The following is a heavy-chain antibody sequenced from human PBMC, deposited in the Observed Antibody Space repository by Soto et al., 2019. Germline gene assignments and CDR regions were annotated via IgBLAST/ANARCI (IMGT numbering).Heavy chain of an antibody. J-gene: IGHJ3*02. CDR1: GGFVSSGSYY. CDR3: ARVDRGTATTVVDAFDM. D-gene: IGHD1-1*01. V-gene: IGHV4-34*01. Sequence: QVQLQEWGAGLLKPSETLSLTCAVYGGFVSSGSYYWSWIRQPPGKGLEWIGEMSHSGGTHFNPSLKSRVTISVDTCKCQLSLKMSSVTAADTALYYCARVDRGTATTVVDAFDMWGAGTMVTVSS. CDR2: MSHSGGT.